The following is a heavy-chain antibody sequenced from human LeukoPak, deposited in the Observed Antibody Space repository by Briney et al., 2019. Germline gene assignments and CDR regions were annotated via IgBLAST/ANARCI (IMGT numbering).Heavy chain of an antibody. CDR2: ISTQYGNT. Sequence: ASVTVSCKASGYTFITYGISWVRQAPGQGLEWMGWISTQYGNTNYAQEVQGRVTITTDTSTNTAYMELRSLRSDDTAVYYCARGGAALDFWGQGTLVTVFS. CDR1: GYTFITYG. CDR3: ARGGAALDF. D-gene: IGHD6-6*01. V-gene: IGHV1-18*01. J-gene: IGHJ4*02.